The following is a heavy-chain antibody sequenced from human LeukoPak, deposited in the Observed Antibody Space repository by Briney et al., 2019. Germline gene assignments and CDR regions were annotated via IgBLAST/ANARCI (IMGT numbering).Heavy chain of an antibody. CDR3: AIVKTAYNWNSGAFDI. J-gene: IGHJ3*02. D-gene: IGHD1-1*01. V-gene: IGHV1-24*01. CDR2: FDPEDSET. Sequence: ASVKLSCKVSGYTLTELSMHWVRQAPGTGLEWMGGFDPEDSETIYAQKFQGRVTMTEDTSTDTAYMELSSLRYEDTAVYYCAIVKTAYNWNSGAFDIWGQGTMVTVSS. CDR1: GYTLTELS.